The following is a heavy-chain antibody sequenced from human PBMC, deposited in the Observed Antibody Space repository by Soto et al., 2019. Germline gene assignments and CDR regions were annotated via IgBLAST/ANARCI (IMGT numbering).Heavy chain of an antibody. CDR3: ARSIVVVPAATVHYYYYMDV. CDR1: GGSFSGYY. D-gene: IGHD2-2*01. Sequence: SETLSLTCAVYGGSFSGYYWSWIRQPPGKGLEWIGEINHSGSTNYNPSLKSRVTISVDTSKNQFSLKLSSVTAADTAVYYCARSIVVVPAATVHYYYYMDVWGKGTTVTVSS. V-gene: IGHV4-34*01. J-gene: IGHJ6*03. CDR2: INHSGST.